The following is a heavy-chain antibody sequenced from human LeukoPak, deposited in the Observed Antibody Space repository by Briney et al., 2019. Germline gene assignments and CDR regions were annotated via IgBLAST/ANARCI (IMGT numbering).Heavy chain of an antibody. Sequence: PSETLSLTCTVSGGPITCSSCYWGWIRQPPGKGLEWIGNIYYRGTTYYNPSLKSRVTMSVDTSKNHFSLILSSVTAADTAVYYCARAPSYCSSTSCLKFVYSLIFDYWGQGTLVTVSS. CDR2: IYYRGTT. V-gene: IGHV4-39*02. CDR3: ARAPSYCSSTSCLKFVYSLIFDY. CDR1: GGPITCSSCY. D-gene: IGHD2-2*01. J-gene: IGHJ4*02.